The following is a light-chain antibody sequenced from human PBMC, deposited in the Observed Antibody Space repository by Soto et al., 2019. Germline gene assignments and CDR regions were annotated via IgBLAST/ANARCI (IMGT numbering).Light chain of an antibody. Sequence: DIQVTQSPSSLSASVGDRVTITCRASQNINNSLNWYQQKPGKAPKLLIYAASSLQSGVPSRFSGSGSGTDFTLTISSLQPEDFATYYCQQSFSTLWTFGQGTKVEIK. CDR2: AAS. CDR3: QQSFSTLWT. J-gene: IGKJ1*01. CDR1: QNINNS. V-gene: IGKV1-39*01.